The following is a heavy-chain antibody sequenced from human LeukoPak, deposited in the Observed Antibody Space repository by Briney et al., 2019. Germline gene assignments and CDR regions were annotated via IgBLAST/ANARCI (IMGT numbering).Heavy chain of an antibody. CDR1: GFTFSSYA. Sequence: GGSLRLSCAASGFTFSSYAMHWVRQAPGKGLEWVAVISYGGSNKYYADSVKGRFTISRDNSKNTLYLQMNSLRAEDTAVYYCARGTLGYCSGGSCFHFDYWGQGTLVTVSS. V-gene: IGHV3-30*01. CDR2: ISYGGSNK. J-gene: IGHJ4*02. D-gene: IGHD2-15*01. CDR3: ARGTLGYCSGGSCFHFDY.